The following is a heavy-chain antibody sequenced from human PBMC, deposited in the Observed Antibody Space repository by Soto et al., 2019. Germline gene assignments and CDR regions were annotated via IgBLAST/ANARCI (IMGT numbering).Heavy chain of an antibody. CDR1: GYSFTSYW. V-gene: IGHV5-51*01. CDR2: IYPGDSDT. D-gene: IGHD3-22*01. J-gene: IGHJ3*02. Sequence: GESLKISCKGSGYSFTSYWIGWVRQMPGKGLEWMGSIYPGDSDTRYSPSFQGQVTISADKSISTAYLQWSSLKASDTAMYYCARPPYYYDSSGSEGAFDIWGQGTIVTV. CDR3: ARPPYYYDSSGSEGAFDI.